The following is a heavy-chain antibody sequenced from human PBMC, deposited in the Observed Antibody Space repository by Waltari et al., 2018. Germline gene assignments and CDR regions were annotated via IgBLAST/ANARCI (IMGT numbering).Heavy chain of an antibody. V-gene: IGHV1-45*02. CDR3: ASHGQRGAQDAFDI. Sequence: QMQLVQSGAEVKKTGSSVKVSCKASGYTFTYRYLHWVRQAPGQALEWMGWITPFNGNTNYAQKVQDRVTITRDRSMSTAYMELSSLRSEDTAMYYCASHGQRGAQDAFDIWGQGTMVXVSS. J-gene: IGHJ3*02. CDR2: ITPFNGNT. D-gene: IGHD1-26*01. CDR1: GYTFTYRY.